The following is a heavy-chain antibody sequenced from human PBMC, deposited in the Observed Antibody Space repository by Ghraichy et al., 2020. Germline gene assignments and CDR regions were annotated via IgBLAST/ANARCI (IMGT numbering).Heavy chain of an antibody. Sequence: GGSLRLSCAASGFTFSSYAMHWVRQAPGKGLEWVAVISYDGSNKYYADSVKGRFTISRDNSKNTLYLQMNSLRAEDTAVYYCAREEDIVVVPAADDAFDIWGQGTMVTVSS. J-gene: IGHJ3*02. CDR2: ISYDGSNK. D-gene: IGHD2-2*01. CDR3: AREEDIVVVPAADDAFDI. CDR1: GFTFSSYA. V-gene: IGHV3-30-3*01.